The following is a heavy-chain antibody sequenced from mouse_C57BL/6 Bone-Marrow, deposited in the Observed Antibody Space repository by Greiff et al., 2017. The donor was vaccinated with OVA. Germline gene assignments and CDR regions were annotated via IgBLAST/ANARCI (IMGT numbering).Heavy chain of an antibody. V-gene: IGHV3-6*01. CDR3: ARHSTVVARYYFDY. Sequence: EVHLVESGPGLVKPSQSLSLTCSVTGYSITSGYYWNWIRQFPGNKLEWMGYISYDGSNNYNPSLKNRISITRDTSKNQFFLKLNSVTTEDTATYYCARHSTVVARYYFDYWGQGTTLTVSS. CDR2: ISYDGSN. D-gene: IGHD1-1*01. CDR1: GYSITSGYY. J-gene: IGHJ2*01.